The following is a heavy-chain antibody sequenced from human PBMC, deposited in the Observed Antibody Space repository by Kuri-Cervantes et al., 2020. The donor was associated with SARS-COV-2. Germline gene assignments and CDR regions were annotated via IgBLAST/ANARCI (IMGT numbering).Heavy chain of an antibody. Sequence: GESLKISCEVSGFLFSASAIHWVRQASGKGLEWVGRVRGKANNYATAYAASVKGRFTISRDDSKNMAYLQMNSLKTEDTAVYYCAREPTVNRRVSVPKPKSDDYWGQGTLVTVSS. CDR3: AREPTVNRRVSVPKPKSDDY. CDR1: GFLFSASA. J-gene: IGHJ4*02. CDR2: VRGKANNYAT. V-gene: IGHV3-73*01. D-gene: IGHD1-14*01.